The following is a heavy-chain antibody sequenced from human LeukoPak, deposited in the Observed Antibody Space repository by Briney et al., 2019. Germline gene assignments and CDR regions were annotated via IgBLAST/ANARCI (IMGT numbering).Heavy chain of an antibody. D-gene: IGHD3-3*01. V-gene: IGHV1-2*02. CDR3: AKSGSPATKLQILVDY. J-gene: IGHJ4*02. CDR2: INPNSGGT. Sequence: GASVKVSCKACVYTFNGYYMHGVGQAPGQGLEWMGWINPNSGGTNYAQKFQGRVTMTRDTSLSTAYMELSRLRSDDTAVYYCAKSGSPATKLQILVDYWGQGTLDTVSS. CDR1: VYTFNGYY.